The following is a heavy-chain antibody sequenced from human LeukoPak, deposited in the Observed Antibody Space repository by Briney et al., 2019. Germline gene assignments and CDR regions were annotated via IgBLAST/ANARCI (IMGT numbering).Heavy chain of an antibody. CDR1: GFTFSSYA. V-gene: IGHV3-23*01. CDR2: ISGSGGDT. D-gene: IGHD5-18*01. J-gene: IGHJ4*02. CDR3: AGRGYNPDTPFFLVEY. Sequence: SGGSLRLSCAASGFTFSSYAMSWVRQAPGKGLEWVSAISGSGGDTYYADSVKGRFTISRDNAKNSLYLQMSSLRAEDTAVYYCAGRGYNPDTPFFLVEYWGQGTLVTVSS.